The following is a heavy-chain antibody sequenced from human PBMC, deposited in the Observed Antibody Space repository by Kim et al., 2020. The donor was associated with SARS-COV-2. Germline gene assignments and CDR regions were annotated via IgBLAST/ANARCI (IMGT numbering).Heavy chain of an antibody. CDR2: IYGNDEK. CDR1: GFSLTPDRLVG. V-gene: IGHV2-5*01. CDR3: THESPGLYGIDA. D-gene: IGHD6-19*01. J-gene: IGHJ6*02. Sequence: SGPTLVNPTQTLTLSCSFSGFSLTPDRLVGVTWVRQPPGKALEWLALIYGNDEKRYTPSLKSRLTIAKDTTENRVVLTLTNVDRVDTGKYYCTHESPGLYGIDAWGQGTTVTVSS.